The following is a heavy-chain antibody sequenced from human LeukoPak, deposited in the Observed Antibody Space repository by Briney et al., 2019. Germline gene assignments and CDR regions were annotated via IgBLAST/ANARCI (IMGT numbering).Heavy chain of an antibody. D-gene: IGHD6-13*01. CDR3: AKESSSWYDYSPAIDY. CDR2: ISWNSGSI. V-gene: IGHV3-9*01. Sequence: PGGSLRLSCAASGFTFDDYAMRWVRQAPGKGLEWVSGISWNSGSIGYADSVKGRFTISRDNAKNSLYLQMNSLRAEDTALYYCAKESSSWYDYSPAIDYWGQGTLVTVSS. CDR1: GFTFDDYA. J-gene: IGHJ4*02.